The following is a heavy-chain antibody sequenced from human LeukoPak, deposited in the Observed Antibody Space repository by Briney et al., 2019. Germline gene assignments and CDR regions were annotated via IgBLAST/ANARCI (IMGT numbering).Heavy chain of an antibody. CDR3: ARAQAWFGDAFDS. J-gene: IGHJ3*02. V-gene: IGHV1-8*03. CDR1: GYTFTSYD. D-gene: IGHD3-10*01. Sequence: GASVKVSCKAAGYTFTSYDINWVRQAAGQGREWMGWMNPNSGNTGYAQKFQGRVSITRNKSISIAYMELSSQRSENTAVYYCARAQAWFGDAFDSWGQGTMVTVSS. CDR2: MNPNSGNT.